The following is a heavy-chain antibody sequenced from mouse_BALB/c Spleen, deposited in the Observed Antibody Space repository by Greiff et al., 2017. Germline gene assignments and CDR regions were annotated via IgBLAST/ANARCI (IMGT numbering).Heavy chain of an antibody. D-gene: IGHD2-2*01. CDR2: IYWDDDK. Sequence: VKLMESGPGILQPSQTLSLTCSFSGFSLSTSGMGVSWIRQPSGKGLEWLAHIYWDDDKSYNPSLNSRRTISKDTSRNQVFLKITSVDTAETATYYCARRRGEWGYDGGFDYWGQGTTLTVSS. CDR1: GFSLSTSGMG. CDR3: ARRRGEWGYDGGFDY. J-gene: IGHJ2*01. V-gene: IGHV8-12*01.